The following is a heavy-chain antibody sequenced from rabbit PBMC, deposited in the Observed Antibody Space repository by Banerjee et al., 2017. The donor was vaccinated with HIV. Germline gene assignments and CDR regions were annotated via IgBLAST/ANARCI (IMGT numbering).Heavy chain of an antibody. CDR3: AREDGDDYGDWIL. J-gene: IGHJ4*01. Sequence: QEQLEESGGGLVQPEGSLTLTCTASGFTLSRYWMCWVRQAPGKGLEWIACIHTGDGNTHYASWAKGRFTISKASSTTVTLQMTSLTAADTATYFCAREDGDDYGDWILWGPGTLVTVS. CDR2: IHTGDGNT. CDR1: GFTLSRYW. V-gene: IGHV1S45*01. D-gene: IGHD2-1*01.